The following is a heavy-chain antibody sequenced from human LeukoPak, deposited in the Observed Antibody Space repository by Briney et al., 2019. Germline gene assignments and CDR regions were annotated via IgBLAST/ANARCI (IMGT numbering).Heavy chain of an antibody. D-gene: IGHD3-10*01. CDR1: GVSISSSSYY. V-gene: IGHV4-39*07. Sequence: SETLSLTCIVSGVSISSSSYYWGWIRQPPGKGLEWIGTVYYSGSTYYNPSLQSRVTISVDTSKNQFSLKVSSVTAADTAVYYCARGQMIQPLLWFGESDDAFDIWGQGAMVTVSS. CDR3: ARGQMIQPLLWFGESDDAFDI. CDR2: VYYSGST. J-gene: IGHJ3*02.